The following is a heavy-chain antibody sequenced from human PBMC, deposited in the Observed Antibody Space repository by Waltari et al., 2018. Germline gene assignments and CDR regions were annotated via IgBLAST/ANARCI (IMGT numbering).Heavy chain of an antibody. CDR2: IYTFGST. CDR3: ARGHTISGGDYMDV. D-gene: IGHD3-3*01. CDR1: GFTVSHNY. Sequence: EVQLVESGGGLIQPGGSLRLSCAVSGFTVSHNYMSWVRQAPGKGLECVSVIYTFGSTFYADSVRGRFTISRDNSMNTLFLQMNSLRGEDTAVYYCARGHTISGGDYMDVWGKGTTVIVSS. V-gene: IGHV3-53*01. J-gene: IGHJ6*03.